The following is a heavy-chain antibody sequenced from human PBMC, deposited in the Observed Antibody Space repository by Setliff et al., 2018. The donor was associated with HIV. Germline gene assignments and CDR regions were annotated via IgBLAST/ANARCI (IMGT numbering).Heavy chain of an antibody. D-gene: IGHD7-27*01. CDR1: GGSISSNKYY. CDR2: TYHSGKT. CDR3: ARDPGAWNWGRNAFDI. Sequence: SETLSLTCSVSGGSISSNKYYWSWIRQPPGKGLEWTGSTYHSGKTYYNPSLKSRLTISVDTSKNQFSLKLSSVTAADTAVYYCARDPGAWNWGRNAFDIWGQGTMVTVSS. V-gene: IGHV4-39*07. J-gene: IGHJ3*02.